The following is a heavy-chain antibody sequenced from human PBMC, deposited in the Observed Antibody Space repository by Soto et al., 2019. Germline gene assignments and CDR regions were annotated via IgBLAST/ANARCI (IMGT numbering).Heavy chain of an antibody. CDR1: GFTFSSYA. CDR3: ARDKRLRYFDRYYYYGMDV. V-gene: IGHV3-30-3*01. J-gene: IGHJ6*02. D-gene: IGHD3-9*01. Sequence: QVQLVESGGGVVQPGRSLRLSCAASGFTFSSYAMHWVRQAPGKGLEWVAVISYDGSNKYYADSVKGRFTISRDNSKNTLCXQMNSLRAEDTAVYYCARDKRLRYFDRYYYYGMDVWGQGTTVTVSS. CDR2: ISYDGSNK.